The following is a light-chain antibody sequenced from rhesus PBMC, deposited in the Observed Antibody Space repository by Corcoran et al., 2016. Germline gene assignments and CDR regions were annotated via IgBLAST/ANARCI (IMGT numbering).Light chain of an antibody. CDR3: QQSSNLWT. CDR1: QSVGSN. V-gene: IGKV3-24*04. Sequence: ETVVTQSPATRSLSPGERATLSCRASQSVGSNLAWYKQKPGQAPKLLIFAASSRATGIPDRVSGRGSGSEFTITTSSLEPEGVGVYYCQQSSNLWTFGQGTKVEIK. J-gene: IGKJ1*01. CDR2: AAS.